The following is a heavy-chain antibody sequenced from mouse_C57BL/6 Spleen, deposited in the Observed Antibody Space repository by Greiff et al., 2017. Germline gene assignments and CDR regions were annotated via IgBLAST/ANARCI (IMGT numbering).Heavy chain of an antibody. D-gene: IGHD4-1*02. CDR3: ATPTALYAMDY. J-gene: IGHJ4*01. Sequence: QVQLQQPGAELVKPGASVKLSCKVSGYTFTSYWMHWVKQRPGQGLEWIGMIHPNSGSTNYNEKFKSKATLTVDKSSSTAYMQLSSLTSEDSAVYYCATPTALYAMDYWGQGTSVTVSS. CDR2: IHPNSGST. CDR1: GYTFTSYW. V-gene: IGHV1-64*01.